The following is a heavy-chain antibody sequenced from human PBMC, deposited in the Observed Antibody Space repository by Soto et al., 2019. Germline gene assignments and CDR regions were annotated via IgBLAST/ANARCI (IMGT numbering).Heavy chain of an antibody. CDR1: GGSISSYY. Sequence: SETLSLTCTVSGGSISSYYWSWIRQPPGKGLEWIGYIYYSGSTNYNPSLKSRVTISVDTSKNQFSLKLSSVTAADTAVYYCARAHRYCSSTSCYARLGYYYYMDVWGKGTTVTVSS. J-gene: IGHJ6*03. CDR2: IYYSGST. CDR3: ARAHRYCSSTSCYARLGYYYYMDV. V-gene: IGHV4-59*01. D-gene: IGHD2-2*01.